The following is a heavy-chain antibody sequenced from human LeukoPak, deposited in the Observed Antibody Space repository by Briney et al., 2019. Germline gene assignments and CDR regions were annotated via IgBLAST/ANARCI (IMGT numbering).Heavy chain of an antibody. V-gene: IGHV4-39*01. J-gene: IGHJ5*02. CDR2: IYYSGST. Sequence: SGTLSLTSPVSGGPIRSSSYYWGWIRRPPGKGLEWIGSIYYSGSTYYNPSLKSRVTISVDTSKNQFSLKLSSVTDADTAVYYCARQGVLLWFGGGANWFDPWGQGTLVTVSS. D-gene: IGHD3-10*01. CDR3: ARQGVLLWFGGGANWFDP. CDR1: GGPIRSSSYY.